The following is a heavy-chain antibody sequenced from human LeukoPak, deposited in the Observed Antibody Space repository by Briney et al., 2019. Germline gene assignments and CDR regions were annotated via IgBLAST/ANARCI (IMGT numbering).Heavy chain of an antibody. CDR2: ISGSGGST. CDR3: AKGGRHIPAAYDY. CDR1: QFIFSNYA. J-gene: IGHJ4*02. Sequence: GGSLRLSCAASQFIFSNYAMSWVRQAPGKGLEWVSTISGSGGSTYYADSVKGRFTISRDNSKNTLSLQMESRRAGDTAVYFCAKGGRHIPAAYDYWGQGALVTVSS. V-gene: IGHV3-23*01. D-gene: IGHD6-13*01.